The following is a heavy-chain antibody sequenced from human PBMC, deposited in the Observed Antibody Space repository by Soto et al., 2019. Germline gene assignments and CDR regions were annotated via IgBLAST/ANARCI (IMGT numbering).Heavy chain of an antibody. CDR2: ISAYNGNT. J-gene: IGHJ6*02. CDR3: AREGLAVALDHYYYGMDV. CDR1: GYTFTSYG. V-gene: IGHV1-18*01. Sequence: ASVKVSCKASGYTFTSYGISWVRQAPGQGLEWMGWISAYNGNTNYAQKPQGRVTMTTDTSTSTAYMELRSLRSDDTAVYYCAREGLAVALDHYYYGMDVWGQGTTVTVSS. D-gene: IGHD2-15*01.